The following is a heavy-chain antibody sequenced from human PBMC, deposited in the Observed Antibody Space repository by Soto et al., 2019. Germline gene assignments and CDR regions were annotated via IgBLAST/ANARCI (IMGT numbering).Heavy chain of an antibody. CDR1: GFTFSSYA. J-gene: IGHJ4*02. CDR2: ISYDGSNK. Sequence: QVQLVESGGGVVQPGRSLRLSCAASGFTFSSYAMHWVRQAPGKGLEWVAVISYDGSNKYYADSVKGRFTISRDNSKNPLYLQMNSLRAEDTAVYYCARAPYSSGPYYFDYWGQGTLVTVSS. D-gene: IGHD6-19*01. CDR3: ARAPYSSGPYYFDY. V-gene: IGHV3-30-3*01.